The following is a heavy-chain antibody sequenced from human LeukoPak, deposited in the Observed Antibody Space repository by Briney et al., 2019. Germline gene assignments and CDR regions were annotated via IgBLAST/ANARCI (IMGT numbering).Heavy chain of an antibody. J-gene: IGHJ4*02. CDR1: GFTFSSYS. CDR2: ISSSSSYI. CDR3: AKDRSPDSSGYYWGFDY. Sequence: PGGSLRLSCAASGFTFSSYSMNWVRQAPGKGLEWVSSISSSSSYIYYADSVKGRFTISRDNAKNSLYLQMNSLRAGDTALYYCAKDRSPDSSGYYWGFDYWGQGTLVTVSS. D-gene: IGHD3-22*01. V-gene: IGHV3-21*04.